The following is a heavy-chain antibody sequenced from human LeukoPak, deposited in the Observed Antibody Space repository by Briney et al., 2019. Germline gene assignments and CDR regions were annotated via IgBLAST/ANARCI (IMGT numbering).Heavy chain of an antibody. CDR3: AREAHDGIHWFDP. D-gene: IGHD1-1*01. V-gene: IGHV4-61*01. J-gene: IGHJ5*02. CDR2: INQSGST. Sequence: SETLSLTCTVSGGSVSSNSNYWSWIRQPPGKGLEWIGDINQSGSTNYNPSLKSRGTISVDTSKNQFSLKLSSVTAADTAVYYCAREAHDGIHWFDPWGQGTLVTVSS. CDR1: GGSVSSNSNY.